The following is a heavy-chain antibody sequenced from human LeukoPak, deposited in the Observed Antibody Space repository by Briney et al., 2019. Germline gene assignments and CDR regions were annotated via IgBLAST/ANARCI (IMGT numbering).Heavy chain of an antibody. Sequence: PGGSLRLSCAASGFTFSNYDMHWIRQAPGKGLEWVAFLRRDGSDKYYADSVKGRFTISRDNSKNTVYLQMNSLRPEDTAVYYCAKDHSQNFDYWGQGTLVTVSS. CDR2: LRRDGSDK. V-gene: IGHV3-30*02. J-gene: IGHJ4*02. D-gene: IGHD5-18*01. CDR1: GFTFSNYD. CDR3: AKDHSQNFDY.